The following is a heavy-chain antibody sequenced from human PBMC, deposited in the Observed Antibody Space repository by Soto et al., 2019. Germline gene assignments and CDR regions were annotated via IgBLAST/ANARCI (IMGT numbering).Heavy chain of an antibody. V-gene: IGHV1-3*01. Sequence: ASLKVSCKASGYTFNSYAMHWVRQAPGQRLEWMGWINAGNGGTKYSQKFQGRVTITRDTSASTSYMELSSLRSEDTAVYYCARDRGYSYSSGMDVWGQGTTVNVSS. CDR2: INAGNGGT. D-gene: IGHD5-18*01. J-gene: IGHJ6*02. CDR1: GYTFNSYA. CDR3: ARDRGYSYSSGMDV.